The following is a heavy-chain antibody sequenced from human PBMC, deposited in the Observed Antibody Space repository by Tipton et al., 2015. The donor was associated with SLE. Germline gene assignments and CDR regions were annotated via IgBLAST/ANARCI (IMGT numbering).Heavy chain of an antibody. V-gene: IGHV4-34*01. CDR2: INHSGST. Sequence: TLSLTCALYGGSFSGYYWNWIRQPPGKGLEWIGEINHSGSTNYNPSLKSRVTISVDTSKNQFPLKLSSVTAADTAVYYCARAPGLERSYYYYYYMDVWAKGTTVTVSS. CDR3: ARAPGLERSYYYYYYMDV. D-gene: IGHD1-1*01. J-gene: IGHJ6*03. CDR1: GGSFSGYY.